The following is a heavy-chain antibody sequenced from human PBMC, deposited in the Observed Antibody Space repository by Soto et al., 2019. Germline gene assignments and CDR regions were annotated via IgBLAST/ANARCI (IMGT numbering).Heavy chain of an antibody. V-gene: IGHV3-74*01. D-gene: IGHD2-15*01. CDR3: ARGDCVGGSCYSLAGSFYYYMDV. J-gene: IGHJ6*03. Sequence: EVKLVESGGGLVQPGGSLRLSCAASGFTFSNYWMYWVRQAPGQGLVWVSRINSDGSVSRYADSVKGRLTISRDNVKNTLELQMNGLRVEDTAVYYCARGDCVGGSCYSLAGSFYYYMDVWGKGTTVTVFS. CDR2: INSDGSVS. CDR1: GFTFSNYW.